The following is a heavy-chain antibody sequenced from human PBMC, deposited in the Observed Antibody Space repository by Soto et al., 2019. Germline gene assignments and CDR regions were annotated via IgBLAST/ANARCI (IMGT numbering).Heavy chain of an antibody. CDR3: AKDIAEGVVVVANAVDI. CDR1: GFTFDDYA. D-gene: IGHD2-15*01. J-gene: IGHJ3*02. Sequence: GGSLRLSCAASGFTFDDYAMHWVRQAPGKGLEWVSGISWNSGSIGYADSVKGRFTISRDNAKNSLYLQMNSLRAEDTALYYCAKDIAEGVVVVANAVDIWGQGTMVTVSS. CDR2: ISWNSGSI. V-gene: IGHV3-9*01.